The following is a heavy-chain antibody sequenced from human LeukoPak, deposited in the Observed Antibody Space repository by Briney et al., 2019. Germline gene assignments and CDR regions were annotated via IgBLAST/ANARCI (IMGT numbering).Heavy chain of an antibody. CDR1: GFSLSSYE. J-gene: IGHJ4*01. Sequence: GGSLRHSRAASGFSLSSYEMSWVRQAPGKGREGISYISSTGNTIYYADSVKGRFTISNDNVKNSLYLQRNILKGQDNARYFFARGERGFNYGPIDYWGQGTLVTVSS. CDR3: ARGERGFNYGPIDY. V-gene: IGHV3-48*03. CDR2: ISSTGNTI. D-gene: IGHD5-18*01.